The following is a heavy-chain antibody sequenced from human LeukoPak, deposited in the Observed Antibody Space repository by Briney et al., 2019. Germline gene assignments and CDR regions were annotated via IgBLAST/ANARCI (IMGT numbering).Heavy chain of an antibody. J-gene: IGHJ4*02. V-gene: IGHV1-18*01. CDR3: ARDQGLSPSLWDY. CDR1: GYTLSSYG. Sequence: ASVKVSCKASGYTLSSYGVSWVRQAPGQGLEWMGWISGYNGHRKYAEKIQGRITMTTDTSTNTAYMELRSLRSDDTATYYCARDQGLSPSLWDYWGQGTLITVSS. CDR2: ISGYNGHR. D-gene: IGHD2-2*01.